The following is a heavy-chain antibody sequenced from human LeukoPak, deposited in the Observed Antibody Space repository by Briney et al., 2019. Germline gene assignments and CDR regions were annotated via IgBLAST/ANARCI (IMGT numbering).Heavy chain of an antibody. Sequence: SETLSLTCTVSGGSISSSSYYWGWIRQPPGKGLEWIGSIYYSGRTYYNPSLKSRVTISVDTSKNQFSLKLSSVTAADTAVYYCARDTGSCSFDYWGQGTLVTVSS. CDR2: IYYSGRT. CDR1: GGSISSSSYY. D-gene: IGHD2-15*01. V-gene: IGHV4-39*07. J-gene: IGHJ4*02. CDR3: ARDTGSCSFDY.